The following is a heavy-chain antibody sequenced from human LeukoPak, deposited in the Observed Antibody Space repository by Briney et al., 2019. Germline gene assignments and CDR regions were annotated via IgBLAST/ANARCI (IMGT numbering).Heavy chain of an antibody. CDR2: IYHSGST. CDR3: ARRGLEWELLPLDY. J-gene: IGHJ4*02. V-gene: IGHV4-59*12. CDR1: GGSISTYY. Sequence: PSETQSLTCTVSGGSISTYYWSWIRQPPGKGLEWIGYIYHSGSTNYNPSLKSRITISVDTSKNQFSLKLSSVTAADTAVYYCARRGLEWELLPLDYWGQGTLVTVSS. D-gene: IGHD1-26*01.